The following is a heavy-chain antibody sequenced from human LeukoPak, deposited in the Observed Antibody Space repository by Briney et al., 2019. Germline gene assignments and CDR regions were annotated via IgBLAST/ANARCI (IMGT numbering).Heavy chain of an antibody. D-gene: IGHD3-10*01. CDR3: ARNKFGELFNFDY. Sequence: GGSLRLSCATSGFAFNNYNMNWVRQAPGRALEWVSSITSSGTYIFYADSVKGRFTISRDNAKNSLYLQMNSLRAEDTAVYYCARNKFGELFNFDYWGQGTLVTVSS. CDR1: GFAFNNYN. V-gene: IGHV3-21*01. J-gene: IGHJ4*02. CDR2: ITSSGTYI.